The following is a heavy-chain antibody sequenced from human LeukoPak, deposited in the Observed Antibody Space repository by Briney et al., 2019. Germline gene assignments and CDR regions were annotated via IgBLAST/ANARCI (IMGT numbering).Heavy chain of an antibody. CDR2: ISSSSSYI. Sequence: GGSLRLSCAASGFTFSSYSMNWVRQAPGKGLEWVSSISSSSSYIYYADSVKGRFTISRDNAKNSLYLQMNSLGAEDTAVYYCARDYGVATISPFDYWGQGTLVTVSS. J-gene: IGHJ4*02. D-gene: IGHD5-12*01. CDR3: ARDYGVATISPFDY. CDR1: GFTFSSYS. V-gene: IGHV3-21*01.